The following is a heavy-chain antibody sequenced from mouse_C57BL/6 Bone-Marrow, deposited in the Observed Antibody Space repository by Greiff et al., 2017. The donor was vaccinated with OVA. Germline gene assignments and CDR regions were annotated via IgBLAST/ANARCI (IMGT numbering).Heavy chain of an antibody. CDR3: AREGDYGNLDWYFDV. CDR1: GYTFASYW. D-gene: IGHD2-1*01. J-gene: IGHJ1*03. V-gene: IGHV1-72*01. Sequence: QVQLQQSGAELVKPGASVKLSCKASGYTFASYWMHWVKQRPGRGLEWIGRIDPNSGGTKYNEKFKSKATLTVDKPSSTAYMQLSSLTSEDSAVYYCAREGDYGNLDWYFDVWGTGTTVTVSS. CDR2: IDPNSGGT.